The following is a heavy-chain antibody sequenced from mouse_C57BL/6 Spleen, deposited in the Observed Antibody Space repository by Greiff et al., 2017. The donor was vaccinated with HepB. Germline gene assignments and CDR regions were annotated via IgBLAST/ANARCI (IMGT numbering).Heavy chain of an antibody. V-gene: IGHV1-69*01. D-gene: IGHD1-1*01. CDR2: IDPSDSYT. J-gene: IGHJ2*01. Sequence: QVQLQQPGAELVMPGASVKLSCKASGYTFTSYWMHWVKQRPGQGLEWIGEIDPSDSYTNYNQKFKGKSTLTVDKSSSTAYMQLSSLTSEDSAVYYCARMGTVVYFDDWGQGTTLTVSS. CDR1: GYTFTSYW. CDR3: ARMGTVVYFDD.